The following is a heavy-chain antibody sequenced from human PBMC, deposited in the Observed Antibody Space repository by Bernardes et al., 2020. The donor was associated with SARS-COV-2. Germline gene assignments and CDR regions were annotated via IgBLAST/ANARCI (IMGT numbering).Heavy chain of an antibody. V-gene: IGHV3-30*03. Sequence: GGSLRLSCAASGFTFSSYGMHWVRQAPGKGLEWVAVISYDGGEKFYADSVKGRFTISRDNSKNTLYLQMNSLRAEDTAVYYCATTTKYEYTRVFDFWGQGTLVTVSS. CDR3: ATTTKYEYTRVFDF. CDR2: ISYDGGEK. D-gene: IGHD1-1*01. CDR1: GFTFSSYG. J-gene: IGHJ4*02.